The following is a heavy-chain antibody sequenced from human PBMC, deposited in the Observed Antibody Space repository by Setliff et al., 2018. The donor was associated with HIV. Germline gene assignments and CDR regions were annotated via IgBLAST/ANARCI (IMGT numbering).Heavy chain of an antibody. CDR1: GGSFSGYY. CDR2: INHSGST. Sequence: SETLSLTCAVYGGSFSGYYWSWIRQPPGKGLEWIGEINHSGSTNYNPSLKSRVTIAVETSKNQFSLKLSSVIAADTAVYYCARPYGSGTKKYRWWYFDYWGQGTLVTVSS. V-gene: IGHV4-34*01. D-gene: IGHD3-10*01. J-gene: IGHJ4*02. CDR3: ARPYGSGTKKYRWWYFDY.